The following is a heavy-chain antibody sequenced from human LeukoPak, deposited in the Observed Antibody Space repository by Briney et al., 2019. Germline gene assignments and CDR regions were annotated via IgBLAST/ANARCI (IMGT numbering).Heavy chain of an antibody. CDR2: IYYSGST. D-gene: IGHD4-17*01. V-gene: IGHV4-39*01. CDR3: ARHTSDGDFAFDL. CDR1: GVSITNTNYY. Sequence: SETLSLTCTVSGVSITNTNYYWDCIRQPPGKGLEWIGTIYYSGSTHDNQSLKTRVTISVDTSKTQFSLKLSSVTAADTAVYFCARHTSDGDFAFDLWGQGTMVTVSS. J-gene: IGHJ3*01.